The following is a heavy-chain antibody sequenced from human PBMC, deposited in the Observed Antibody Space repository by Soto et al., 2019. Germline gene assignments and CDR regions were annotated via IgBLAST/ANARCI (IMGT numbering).Heavy chain of an antibody. CDR3: ARGWETVGTTTPFAY. CDR1: GGTFSNYA. Sequence: GGSVNVSCKASGGTFSNYAINWVRQAPGQGLEWMGGIIPLFGTPNYAQKFQGRVTFTAHKSTSTAYMELRSLRSDDTAVYYCARGWETVGTTTPFAYWGQGTLVTVSS. J-gene: IGHJ4*02. D-gene: IGHD1-26*01. V-gene: IGHV1-69*06. CDR2: IIPLFGTP.